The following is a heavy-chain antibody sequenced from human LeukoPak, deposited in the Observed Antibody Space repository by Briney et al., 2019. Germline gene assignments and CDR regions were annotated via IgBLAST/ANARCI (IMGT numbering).Heavy chain of an antibody. Sequence: GGSLRLSCAASGFTFSSFGMHGVPQAPGKGREWGAVISYDGSNKYYADSVKGRFTISRDNSKNTLYLQMNSLRAEDTAVYYCAKVTDYGDPPIGAFDIWGQGTMVTVSS. V-gene: IGHV3-30*18. CDR2: ISYDGSNK. CDR3: AKVTDYGDPPIGAFDI. J-gene: IGHJ3*02. D-gene: IGHD4-17*01. CDR1: GFTFSSFG.